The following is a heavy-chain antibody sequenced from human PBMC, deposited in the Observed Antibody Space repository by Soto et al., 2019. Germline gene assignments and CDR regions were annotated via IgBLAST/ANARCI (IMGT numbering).Heavy chain of an antibody. CDR2: IYYSGST. V-gene: IGHV4-30-4*01. D-gene: IGHD2-8*01. CDR1: GGSISSGDYY. Sequence: SETLSLTCTVSGGSISSGDYYWSWIRQPPGKGLEWIGYIYYSGSTYYNPSLKSRVTISVDTSKNQFSLKLSSVTAADTAVYYCAREKWARGFDPWGQGTLVTVSS. CDR3: AREKWARGFDP. J-gene: IGHJ5*02.